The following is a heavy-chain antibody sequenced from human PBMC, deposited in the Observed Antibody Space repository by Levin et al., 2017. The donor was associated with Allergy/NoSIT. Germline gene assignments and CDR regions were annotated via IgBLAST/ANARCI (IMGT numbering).Heavy chain of an antibody. CDR3: ARNPRGVVLSHNWFDP. V-gene: IGHV3-11*01. D-gene: IGHD3-10*01. J-gene: IGHJ5*02. CDR2: ISSSGSTI. Sequence: PGGSLRLSCAASGFTFSDYYMSWIRQAPGKGLEWVSYISSSGSTIYYADSVKGRFTISRDNAKNSLYLQMNSLRAEDTAVYYCARNPRGVVLSHNWFDPWGQGTLVTVSS. CDR1: GFTFSDYY.